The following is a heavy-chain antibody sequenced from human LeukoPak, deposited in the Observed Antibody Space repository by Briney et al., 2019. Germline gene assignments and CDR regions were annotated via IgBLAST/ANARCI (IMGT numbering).Heavy chain of an antibody. J-gene: IGHJ6*03. Sequence: GGSLRLSCAASGFTFSSYAMHWVRQAPGKGLEYVSAISSNGGSTYYANSVKGRFTISRDNSKNTLYLQMGSLRAEDMAVYYCARDPYYYDSSYMDVWGKGTTVTVSS. CDR1: GFTFSSYA. V-gene: IGHV3-64*01. D-gene: IGHD3-22*01. CDR2: ISSNGGST. CDR3: ARDPYYYDSSYMDV.